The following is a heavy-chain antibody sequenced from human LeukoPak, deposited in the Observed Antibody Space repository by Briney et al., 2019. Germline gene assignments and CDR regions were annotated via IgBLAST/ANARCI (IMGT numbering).Heavy chain of an antibody. CDR3: AKDRGNWGYAFDI. CDR1: GFAFSSYG. CDR2: IRYDGSNK. Sequence: GGSLRLSCAASGFAFSSYGMHRVRQAPGKGLEWVAFIRYDGSNKYYADSVKGRFTISRGNSKNTFYLQMNSLRAEDTAVYYCAKDRGNWGYAFDIWGQGTMVTVSS. D-gene: IGHD7-27*01. J-gene: IGHJ3*02. V-gene: IGHV3-30*02.